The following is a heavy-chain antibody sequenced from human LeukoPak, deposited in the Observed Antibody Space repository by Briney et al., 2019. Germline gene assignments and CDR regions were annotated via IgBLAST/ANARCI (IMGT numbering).Heavy chain of an antibody. Sequence: GGSLRLSCAASGFTFSSYAMSWVRQAPGKGLEWVSVISGSGGSTYYAYSVKGRFTISRDNSKNTLYLQMNSLRAEDTAVYYCAKDVAAAASYFDYWGQGTLVTVSS. J-gene: IGHJ4*02. CDR2: ISGSGGST. V-gene: IGHV3-23*01. CDR3: AKDVAAAASYFDY. D-gene: IGHD6-13*01. CDR1: GFTFSSYA.